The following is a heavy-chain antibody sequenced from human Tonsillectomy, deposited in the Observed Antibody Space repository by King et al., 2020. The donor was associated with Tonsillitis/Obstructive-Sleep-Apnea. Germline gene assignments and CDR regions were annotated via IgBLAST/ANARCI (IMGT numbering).Heavy chain of an antibody. J-gene: IGHJ4*02. D-gene: IGHD3-3*01. V-gene: IGHV3-48*02. Sequence: VQLVESGGGLIQPGGSLRLSCAASGFTFNFYSMYWVRQAPGKGLEWVSYISGSGNTIYYAVFVKGRFTISRDNAKSSLYLQMNRLRDEDTAVYYCTRDIRGNYDFWSGYPGYWGQGTLVTVSS. CDR3: TRDIRGNYDFWSGYPGY. CDR1: GFTFNFYS. CDR2: ISGSGNTI.